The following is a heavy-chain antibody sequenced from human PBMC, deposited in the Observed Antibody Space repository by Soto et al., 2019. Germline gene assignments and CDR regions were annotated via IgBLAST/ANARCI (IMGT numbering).Heavy chain of an antibody. CDR3: AKDRVRCSGGSCYSFDY. D-gene: IGHD2-15*01. CDR1: GYTFTAYY. V-gene: IGHV1-2*02. J-gene: IGHJ4*02. Sequence: VMGSCKASGYTFTAYYVHWVRQAPGQGLEWMGWINPNSGGTNYAQKLQGRVTMTRDTSIDTADMELNSLRAEDTAVYYCAKDRVRCSGGSCYSFDYWGQGTLVTVSS. CDR2: INPNSGGT.